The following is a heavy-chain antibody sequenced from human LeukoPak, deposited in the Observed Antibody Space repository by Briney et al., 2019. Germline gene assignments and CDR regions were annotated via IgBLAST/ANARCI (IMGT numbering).Heavy chain of an antibody. Sequence: ASVKVSCKASGYTFTNYDINWVRQAAGQGPEWMGWMNPNSGDTDYVEKFRGRVTMTRDTSMNTAYMELSSLRSGDTAVYYCTRSGFGGGVHFDYWGQGTPVTVSS. CDR3: TRSGFGGGVHFDY. CDR2: MNPNSGDT. V-gene: IGHV1-8*01. D-gene: IGHD3-16*01. J-gene: IGHJ4*02. CDR1: GYTFTNYD.